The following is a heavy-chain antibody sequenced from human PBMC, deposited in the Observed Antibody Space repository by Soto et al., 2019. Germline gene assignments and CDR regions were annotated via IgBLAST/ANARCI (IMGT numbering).Heavy chain of an antibody. CDR2: VDYDGTTT. Sequence: EVQLVESGGGLVQPGGSLRLSCVASGFAFDSYWMHWVRQVPGEGPVWVSRVDYDGTTTTYTDSVKGRVNISRDNAKNTLYLQMNSVRVEDTAVYYCTRGPRPSSAGTGAYWGQGTLVTVSS. D-gene: IGHD6-13*01. J-gene: IGHJ4*02. CDR3: TRGPRPSSAGTGAY. V-gene: IGHV3-74*01. CDR1: GFAFDSYW.